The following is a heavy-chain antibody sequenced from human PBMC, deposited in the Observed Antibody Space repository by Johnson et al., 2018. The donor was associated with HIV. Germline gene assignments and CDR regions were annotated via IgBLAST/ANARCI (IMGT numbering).Heavy chain of an antibody. CDR3: AKTYSGSNRDAFDI. V-gene: IGHV3-30*18. CDR2: ISYDGSNK. Sequence: QVLLVESGGGLVQPGGSLRLSCAASGISVSSNYMSWVRQAPGKGLEWVAVISYDGSNKYYADSVKGRFTISRDNSKNTLYLQMNSLRAEDTAVYYCAKTYSGSNRDAFDIWGQGTMVTVSS. J-gene: IGHJ3*02. D-gene: IGHD1-26*01. CDR1: GISVSSNY.